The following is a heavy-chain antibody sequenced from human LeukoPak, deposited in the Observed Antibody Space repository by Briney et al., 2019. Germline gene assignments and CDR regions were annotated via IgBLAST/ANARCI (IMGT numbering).Heavy chain of an antibody. Sequence: GGSLRLSCAASGFTFDDYAMHWVRQAPGKGLEWVSGISWNSDSIGYTDSVKGRFTISRDNAKNSLYLQMNSLRAEDTALYYCAKDRVRLFRNCFGPWGQGTLVTVSS. J-gene: IGHJ5*02. V-gene: IGHV3-9*01. CDR1: GFTFDDYA. CDR3: AKDRVRLFRNCFGP. CDR2: ISWNSDSI. D-gene: IGHD3-16*01.